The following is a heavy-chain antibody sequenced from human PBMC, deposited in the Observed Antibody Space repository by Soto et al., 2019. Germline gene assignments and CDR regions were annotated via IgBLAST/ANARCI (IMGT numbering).Heavy chain of an antibody. Sequence: GTSVEVSCKESGYSFTSYARHWVRQAPGQRLEWMGWINAGNGNTKYSQKFQGRVTITRDTSASTAYMELSSLRSEDTAVYYCARDLHLSGSGLIDYWGQGTLVTVAS. J-gene: IGHJ4*02. D-gene: IGHD3-10*01. CDR3: ARDLHLSGSGLIDY. V-gene: IGHV1-3*01. CDR1: GYSFTSYA. CDR2: INAGNGNT.